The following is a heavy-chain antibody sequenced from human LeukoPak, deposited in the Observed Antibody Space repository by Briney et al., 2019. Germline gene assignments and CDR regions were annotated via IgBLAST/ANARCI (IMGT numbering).Heavy chain of an antibody. D-gene: IGHD3-22*01. CDR2: INHSGST. CDR3: AREYYYDSSGYYYV. Sequence: SETLSPTCAVYGGSFSGYYWSWIRQPPGKGLEWIGEINHSGSTNYNPSLKSRVTISVDTSKNQFSLKLSSVTAADTAVYYCAREYYYDSSGYYYVWGQGTLVTVSS. CDR1: GGSFSGYY. V-gene: IGHV4-34*01. J-gene: IGHJ4*02.